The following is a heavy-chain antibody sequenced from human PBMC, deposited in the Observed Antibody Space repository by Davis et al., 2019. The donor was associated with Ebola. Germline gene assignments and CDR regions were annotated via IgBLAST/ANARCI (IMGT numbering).Heavy chain of an antibody. V-gene: IGHV4-59*01. CDR1: AGSISSYY. D-gene: IGHD6-19*01. Sequence: MPPETLSPTCPVSAGSISSYYWSWTRQPPGTGLAWIGYIYSSGSTNYNPSLKSRVTISVDTSKNQFSLKLSSVTTADTAVYYCVRGPNPYSSVWSFDYWGQGTLATVSS. J-gene: IGHJ4*02. CDR2: IYSSGST. CDR3: VRGPNPYSSVWSFDY.